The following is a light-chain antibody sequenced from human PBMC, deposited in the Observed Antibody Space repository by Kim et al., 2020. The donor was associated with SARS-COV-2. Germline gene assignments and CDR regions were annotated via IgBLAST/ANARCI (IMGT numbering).Light chain of an antibody. CDR1: SGSIDDNY. V-gene: IGLV6-57*03. CDR3: QSYNSSNVV. CDR2: EDD. Sequence: GKTGTIACTRSSGSIDDNYGQWYQQRPGGAPTTVIYEDDQRPSGVPDRFSGSIDSSSNSASLTISGLKTEDEADYYCQSYNSSNVVFGGGTQLTVL. J-gene: IGLJ2*01.